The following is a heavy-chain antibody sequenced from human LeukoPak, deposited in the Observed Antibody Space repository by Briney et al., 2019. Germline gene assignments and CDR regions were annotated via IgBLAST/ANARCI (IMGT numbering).Heavy chain of an antibody. CDR3: AREHRYYDSSGYDY. J-gene: IGHJ4*02. V-gene: IGHV4-4*07. D-gene: IGHD3-22*01. CDR1: GGSISSYY. Sequence: PSETLSLTCTVSGGSISSYYWSWIRQPAGKGLEWIGRIYTSGSTNYNPSLKSRVTMSVDTSKNQFSLKLSSVTAADTAVYYCAREHRYYDSSGYDYWGQGTPVTVSS. CDR2: IYTSGST.